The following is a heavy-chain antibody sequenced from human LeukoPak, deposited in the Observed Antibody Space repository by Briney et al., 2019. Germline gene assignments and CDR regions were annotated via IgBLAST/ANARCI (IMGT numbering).Heavy chain of an antibody. Sequence: KPSETLSLTCAVYGGSFSGFYWSWIRQPPGKGLEWIGEINHSGSTNYSPSLKSRVAMSVDTSKNQFSLKLSSVTAADTAVYYCARRRTTTCYTVVCFYYHCIDVWGNGTTVTVSS. CDR2: INHSGST. CDR1: GGSFSGFY. V-gene: IGHV4-34*01. J-gene: IGHJ6*03. D-gene: IGHD2-2*02. CDR3: ARRRTTTCYTVVCFYYHCIDV.